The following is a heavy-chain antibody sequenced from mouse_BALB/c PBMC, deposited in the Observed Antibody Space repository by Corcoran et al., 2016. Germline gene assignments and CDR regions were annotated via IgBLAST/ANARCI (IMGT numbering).Heavy chain of an antibody. CDR3: ARSDGYYDAMDY. CDR1: GYTFTNYG. Sequence: QIQLVQSGPELKKPGETVKISCKASGYTFTNYGMNWVKQAPGKGVKWMGWINTYTGEPTYADDFKGRFAFSLETSASTAYLQINNLKNEDMATYFCARSDGYYDAMDYWGQGTSVTVSS. CDR2: INTYTGEP. V-gene: IGHV9-1*02. D-gene: IGHD2-3*01. J-gene: IGHJ4*01.